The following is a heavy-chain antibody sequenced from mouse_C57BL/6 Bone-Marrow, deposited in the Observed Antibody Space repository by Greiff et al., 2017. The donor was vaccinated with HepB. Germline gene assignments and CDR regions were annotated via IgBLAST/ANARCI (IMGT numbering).Heavy chain of an antibody. J-gene: IGHJ2*01. CDR1: GFNIKDDY. D-gene: IGHD1-1*01. CDR2: IDPENGDT. V-gene: IGHV14-4*01. Sequence: EVQLQQSGAELVRPGASVKLSCTASGFNIKDDYMHWVKQRPEQGLEWIGWIDPENGDTEYASKFQGKATITADTSSNTAYLQLSSLTSEDTAVYYCTTDYYGSPGYFDYWGQGTTLTVSS. CDR3: TTDYYGSPGYFDY.